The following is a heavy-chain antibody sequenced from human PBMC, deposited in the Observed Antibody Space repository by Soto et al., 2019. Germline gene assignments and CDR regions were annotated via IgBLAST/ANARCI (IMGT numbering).Heavy chain of an antibody. V-gene: IGHV4-59*01. CDR2: IYYSGST. CDR1: GGSISSYY. Sequence: SETLSLTCTVSGGSISSYYWSWIRQPPGKGLEWIGYIYYSGSTNYNPSPKSRVTISVDTSKNQFSLKLSSVTAADTAVYYCARARAILLHFDYWGQGTLVTVSS. D-gene: IGHD1-26*01. CDR3: ARARAILLHFDY. J-gene: IGHJ4*02.